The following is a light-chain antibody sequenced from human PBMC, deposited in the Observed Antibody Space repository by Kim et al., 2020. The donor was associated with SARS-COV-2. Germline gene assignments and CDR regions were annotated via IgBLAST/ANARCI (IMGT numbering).Light chain of an antibody. V-gene: IGLV3-9*01. CDR2: RDS. J-gene: IGLJ2*01. CDR1: NIEKRN. CDR3: QVWDGRAVV. Sequence: SVALGQTARMTCEGDNIEKRNVHWYQQRPGQAPILVIYRDSKRPSGIPERVSGSNSGNTATLTISRVQAGDEADYYCQVWDGRAVVFGGGTQLTVL.